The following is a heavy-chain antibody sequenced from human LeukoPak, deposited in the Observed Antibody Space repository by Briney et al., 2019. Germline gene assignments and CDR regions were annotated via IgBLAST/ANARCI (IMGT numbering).Heavy chain of an antibody. CDR1: GYTFTSYG. V-gene: IGHV1-18*01. CDR2: ISAYNGNT. CDR3: ARTQETIPSSSLTYYYDSSGYVY. Sequence: GASVKVSCKASGYTFTSYGISWVRQAPGQGLEWMGWISAYNGNTNYAQKLQGRVTMTTDTSTSTAYMELRSLRSDDTAVYYCARTQETIPSSSLTYYYDSSGYVYWGQGTLVTVSS. J-gene: IGHJ4*02. D-gene: IGHD3-22*01.